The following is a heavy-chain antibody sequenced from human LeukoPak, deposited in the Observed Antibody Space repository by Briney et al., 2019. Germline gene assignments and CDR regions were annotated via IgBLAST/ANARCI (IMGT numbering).Heavy chain of an antibody. Sequence: SETLSLTCTVSGGSISSSSYYWGWIRQPPGKGLEWIGSIYYSGSTYYNPSLKSRVTISVDTSKNQFSLKLSSVTAADTAVYYCASRDVTAHGGSAYNWFDPWGQGTLVTVSS. CDR3: ASRDVTAHGGSAYNWFDP. J-gene: IGHJ5*02. CDR2: IYYSGST. D-gene: IGHD4-23*01. CDR1: GGSISSSSYY. V-gene: IGHV4-39*01.